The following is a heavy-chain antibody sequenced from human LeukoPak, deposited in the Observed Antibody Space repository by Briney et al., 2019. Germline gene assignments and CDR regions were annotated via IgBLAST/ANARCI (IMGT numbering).Heavy chain of an antibody. CDR1: GFTFSDYW. D-gene: IGHD1-26*01. V-gene: IGHV3-74*01. Sequence: GESLRLSCEASGFTFSDYWMHWVRQAPGKGLVWVSRINSDGSSTSYADSVKGRFTISRDNAKNTLYLQMNSLRAEDTAVYYCARDYFVGATTFDYWGQGTLVTVSS. CDR2: INSDGSST. J-gene: IGHJ4*02. CDR3: ARDYFVGATTFDY.